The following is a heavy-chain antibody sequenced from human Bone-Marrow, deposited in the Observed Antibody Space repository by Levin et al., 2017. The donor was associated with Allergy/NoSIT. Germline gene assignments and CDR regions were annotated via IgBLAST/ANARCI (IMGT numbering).Heavy chain of an antibody. CDR3: AKDANTGIPFDY. CDR1: GFTFNSYA. D-gene: IGHD2-8*02. J-gene: IGHJ4*02. V-gene: IGHV3-23*01. CDR2: ISGSDGST. Sequence: GGSLRLSCAASGFTFNSYAMSWVRQAPGKGLEWVSAISGSDGSTYYAESVKGRFTISRDESKNTLFLQMINLRAEDTAMYYCAKDANTGIPFDYWGQGTLVTVSS.